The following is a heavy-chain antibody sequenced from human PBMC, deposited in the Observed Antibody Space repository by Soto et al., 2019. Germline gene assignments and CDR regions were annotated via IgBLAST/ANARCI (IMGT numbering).Heavy chain of an antibody. J-gene: IGHJ4*02. CDR2: IGASGGST. D-gene: IGHD1-26*01. CDR1: GFTFSTSS. CDR3: AEGRWVGATTDGIDY. Sequence: EVQLLESGGTLVQPGGSLRLSCAASGFTFSTSSMNWVRQAPGKGLEWVSGIGASGGSTYYSDSLKGRFTISRDNSRNTLFLQMKSLRAEDTAVYYCAEGRWVGATTDGIDYWGQGTLVTVSS. V-gene: IGHV3-23*01.